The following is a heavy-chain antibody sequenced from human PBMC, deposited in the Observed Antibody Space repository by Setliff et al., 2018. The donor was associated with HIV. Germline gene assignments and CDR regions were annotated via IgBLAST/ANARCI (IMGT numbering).Heavy chain of an antibody. CDR2: IRYNGNYK. V-gene: IGHV3-30*02. J-gene: IGHJ6*02. CDR3: AKAFGSTGMDV. CDR1: GFTVSSNY. D-gene: IGHD3-10*01. Sequence: PGGSLRLSCAASGFTVSSNYMSWVRQAPGKGLEWVAFIRYNGNYKYYADSVKGRFTISRDNSKNTLYLQMHSPRGEDTAVYYCAKAFGSTGMDVWGQGTTVTVSS.